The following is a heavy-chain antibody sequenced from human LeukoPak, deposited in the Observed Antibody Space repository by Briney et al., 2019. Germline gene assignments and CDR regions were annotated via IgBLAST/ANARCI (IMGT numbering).Heavy chain of an antibody. Sequence: GGSLRLSCVTSGFIFRTYSMTWVRQAPGKGLEWVSIISNSGDATFYADSVKGRFTISRDNSKNTLYLQMNSLRAEDTAVYYCAKDRAGIAAAHDYWGQGTLVTVSS. CDR3: AKDRAGIAAAHDY. CDR2: ISNSGDAT. J-gene: IGHJ4*02. V-gene: IGHV3-23*01. CDR1: GFIFRTYS. D-gene: IGHD6-13*01.